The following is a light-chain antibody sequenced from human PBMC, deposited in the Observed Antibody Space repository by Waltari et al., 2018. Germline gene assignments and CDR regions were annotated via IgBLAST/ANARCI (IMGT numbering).Light chain of an antibody. CDR1: SSDVGCYTL. J-gene: IGLJ2*01. CDR2: EVS. Sequence: QSALTQPASVSGSPGQSIPISCTGTSSDVGCYTLSPWYQQHPDKAPKPMIYEVSTRPSGVSDRFSGSKSGNTASLTISGLQAEDEADYYCCSYAGSDTFVVLGGGTKLTVL. CDR3: CSYAGSDTFVV. V-gene: IGLV2-23*02.